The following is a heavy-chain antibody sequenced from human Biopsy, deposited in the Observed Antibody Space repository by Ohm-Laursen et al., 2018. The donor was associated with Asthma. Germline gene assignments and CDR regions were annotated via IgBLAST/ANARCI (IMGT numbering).Heavy chain of an antibody. V-gene: IGHV1-24*01. D-gene: IGHD4-17*01. CDR3: ASDFPKDYVRYNFQF. Sequence: ASVKVSCEISGYSLTDLPMHWVRQAPGQGLEWMGGHDHEEGGTVNARRFQGRVTMTEDTSTDTAYMELSSLSSDDTAVYYCASDFPKDYVRYNFQFWGQGTLVTVSS. CDR2: HDHEEGGT. CDR1: GYSLTDLP. J-gene: IGHJ4*02.